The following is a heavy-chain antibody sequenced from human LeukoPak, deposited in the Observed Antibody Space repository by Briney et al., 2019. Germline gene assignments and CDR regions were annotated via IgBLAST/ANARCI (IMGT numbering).Heavy chain of an antibody. Sequence: PSETLSLTCAVSGYSISSGYYRGWIRQPPGKGLEWIGSIYHSGSTYYNPSLKSRVTISVDTYKHQFSLKLTSVTAADMAVYYCARRLVVGNSGYYFDYWGEGTLVTVSS. V-gene: IGHV4-38-2*01. CDR2: IYHSGST. J-gene: IGHJ4*02. D-gene: IGHD1-26*01. CDR3: ARRLVVGNSGYYFDY. CDR1: GYSISSGYY.